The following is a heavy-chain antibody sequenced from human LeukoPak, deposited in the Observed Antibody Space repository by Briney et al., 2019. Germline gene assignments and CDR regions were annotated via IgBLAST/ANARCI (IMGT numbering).Heavy chain of an antibody. J-gene: IGHJ4*02. CDR3: ARDQRLYDILTGYSMGFFDY. CDR1: GGSFSGYY. D-gene: IGHD3-9*01. V-gene: IGHV4-34*01. CDR2: INHSGST. Sequence: SETLSLTCAVYGGSFSGYYWSWIRQPPGKGLEWIGKINHSGSTNYNPSLKSRVTISVDTSKKQFSLKLSSVSAADTAVYYCARDQRLYDILTGYSMGFFDYWGQGTLITVSS.